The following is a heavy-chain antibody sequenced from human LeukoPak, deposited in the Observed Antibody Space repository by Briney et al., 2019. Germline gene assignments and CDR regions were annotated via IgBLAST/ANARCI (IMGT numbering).Heavy chain of an antibody. CDR2: INNSGNT. Sequence: SETLSLTCGVYGGSFSGYYWSWIRQPPGKGLEWIGEINNSGNTKYNPSLKSRVTISVDTSKNQFSLRLSSVTVADTAVYYCARVTRDYVWGSHQYIIDVWIDPWGQGTLVAVSS. D-gene: IGHD3-16*02. CDR1: GGSFSGYY. J-gene: IGHJ5*02. V-gene: IGHV4-34*01. CDR3: ARVTRDYVWGSHQYIIDVWIDP.